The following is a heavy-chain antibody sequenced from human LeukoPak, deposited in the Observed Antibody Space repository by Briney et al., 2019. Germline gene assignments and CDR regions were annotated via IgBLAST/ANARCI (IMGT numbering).Heavy chain of an antibody. CDR3: ARARPYYDFWSGYYFDY. CDR2: IYYSGST. V-gene: IGHV4-59*01. Sequence: SETLSLTCTVSGGSISSYYWSWIRQPPGKGLEWIGYIYYSGSTNYNPSLKSRVTISVDTSKNQFSLKLSSVTAAGTAVYYCARARPYYDFWSGYYFDYWGQGTLVTVSS. J-gene: IGHJ4*02. CDR1: GGSISSYY. D-gene: IGHD3-3*01.